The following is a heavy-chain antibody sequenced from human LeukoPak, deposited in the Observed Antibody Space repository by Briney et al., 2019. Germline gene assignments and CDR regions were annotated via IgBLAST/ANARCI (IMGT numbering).Heavy chain of an antibody. CDR1: GYAFTRYG. V-gene: IGHV1-18*01. Sequence: GSVKVSCKASGYAFTRYGISWVRQAPGQGLEWMGWISAYNGYRNSAQKFQGRVTMTTDTSTSTVYMELRSLRSDDTAVYYCARDGGGDSWGYFDCWGQGTLVTVSS. D-gene: IGHD2-21*02. J-gene: IGHJ4*02. CDR2: ISAYNGYR. CDR3: ARDGGGDSWGYFDC.